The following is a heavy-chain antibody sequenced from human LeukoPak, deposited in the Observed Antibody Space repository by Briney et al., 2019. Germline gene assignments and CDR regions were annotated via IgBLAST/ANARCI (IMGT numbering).Heavy chain of an antibody. Sequence: PSETLSLTCTVSGGSISSGGYFWNWIRQHPGTGLEWIGYIYYSGRTYYNPSLKSRVTISVDTSKNQFSLKLSSVTDADTAVYYCARSGYCSGGSCRYFDYWGQGTLVTVSS. CDR1: GGSISSGGYF. D-gene: IGHD2-15*01. V-gene: IGHV4-31*03. CDR3: ARSGYCSGGSCRYFDY. CDR2: IYYSGRT. J-gene: IGHJ4*02.